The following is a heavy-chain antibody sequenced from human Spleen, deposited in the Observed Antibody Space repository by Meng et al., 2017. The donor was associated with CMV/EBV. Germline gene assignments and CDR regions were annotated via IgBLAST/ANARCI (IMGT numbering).Heavy chain of an antibody. Sequence: GESLKISCKGSGYSFSTYWIGWVRQMPGKGLEWMAIIYPGDSDIRYSPSFQGQVTISADKSITTAYLQWSSLKASDTAMYYCAKLNGQMAAHYWGQGTLVTVSS. D-gene: IGHD5-24*01. CDR2: IYPGDSDI. J-gene: IGHJ4*02. CDR3: AKLNGQMAAHY. CDR1: GYSFSTYW. V-gene: IGHV5-51*01.